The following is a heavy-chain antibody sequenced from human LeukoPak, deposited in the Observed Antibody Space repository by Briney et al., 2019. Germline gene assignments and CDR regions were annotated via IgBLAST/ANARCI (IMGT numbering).Heavy chain of an antibody. CDR2: ISAYNGNT. D-gene: IGHD3-22*01. V-gene: IGHV1-18*01. Sequence: ASVKVSCKASGYTFTSYGISWVRQAPGQGLEWMGWISAYNGNTNYAQKLQGRVTMTTDTSTSTAYMELRSLRSDDTAVYYCASTVRSGFQWRRFDPWGQGTLVTVSS. J-gene: IGHJ5*02. CDR3: ASTVRSGFQWRRFDP. CDR1: GYTFTSYG.